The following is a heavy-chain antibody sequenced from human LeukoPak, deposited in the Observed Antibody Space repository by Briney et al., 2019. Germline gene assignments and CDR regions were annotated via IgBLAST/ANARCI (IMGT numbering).Heavy chain of an antibody. CDR2: IIPIFGTA. J-gene: IGHJ3*02. Sequence: GSSVKVSCKASGGTFSSYAISWVRQAPGQGLEWMGGIIPIFGTANYAQKFQGRVTITADESTSTAYMERSSLRSEDTAVYYCARWEGVYDILTPPPAFDIWGQGTMVTVSS. CDR1: GGTFSSYA. V-gene: IGHV1-69*01. D-gene: IGHD3-9*01. CDR3: ARWEGVYDILTPPPAFDI.